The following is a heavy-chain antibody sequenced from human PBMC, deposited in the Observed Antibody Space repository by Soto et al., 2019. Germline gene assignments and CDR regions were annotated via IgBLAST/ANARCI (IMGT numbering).Heavy chain of an antibody. D-gene: IGHD3-10*01. CDR1: GFTFSSYG. J-gene: IGHJ3*02. V-gene: IGHV3-33*01. CDR2: IWYDGSNK. Sequence: GGSLRLSCAASGFTFSSYGMHWVRQAPGKGLEWVAVIWYDGSNKYYADSVKGRFTISRDNSKNTLYLQMNSLRAEDTAVYYCASTDSNADTGYYGSGSYYNGFGAFDIWGQGTMVTVSS. CDR3: ASTDSNADTGYYGSGSYYNGFGAFDI.